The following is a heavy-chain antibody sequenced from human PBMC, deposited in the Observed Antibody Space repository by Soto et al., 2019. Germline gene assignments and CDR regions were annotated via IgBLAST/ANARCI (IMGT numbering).Heavy chain of an antibody. CDR2: VHDTGTT. J-gene: IGHJ4*02. V-gene: IGHV4-39*01. CDR1: GGSVSSGGNY. CDR3: GRGLSSPAAAAG. D-gene: IGHD6-6*01. Sequence: QLQLQESGPGLVKPSETLSLTCAVSGGSVSSGGNYWGLIRQSPGRGLEWIGSVHDTGTTHYNPSSSSRVTISVDTCKNQFSLNGNSGTAAGTAVYYWGRGLSSPAAAAGWGPGPRVTVSS.